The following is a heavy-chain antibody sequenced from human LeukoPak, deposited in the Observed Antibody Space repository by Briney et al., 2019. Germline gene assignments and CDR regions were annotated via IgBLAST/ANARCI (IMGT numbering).Heavy chain of an antibody. CDR3: ARVRDGYSYGTNWFDP. V-gene: IGHV1-2*02. J-gene: IGHJ5*02. CDR2: INANSGGT. D-gene: IGHD5-18*01. CDR1: GYTFTAYY. Sequence: ASVKVSCKASGYTFTAYYMHWVRQPPGQGLAWMGWINANSGGTNYAQKFQGRVTMTRDTSISTVYMDLTRLRSDDTAVYYCARVRDGYSYGTNWFDPWGQGTLVTVSS.